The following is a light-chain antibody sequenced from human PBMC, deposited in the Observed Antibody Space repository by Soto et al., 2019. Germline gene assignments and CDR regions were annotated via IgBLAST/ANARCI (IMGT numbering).Light chain of an antibody. V-gene: IGKV1-5*03. CDR1: RDVRIY. J-gene: IGKJ1*01. CDR3: QQYNNWPWT. CDR2: QTS. Sequence: DIQMTQSPSTLSASVGDRVTITCRASRDVRIYLAWYQQKPGKAPKLLMYQTSTLEAGVPSRFSGGGSETEFTLAISGLQPEDFAVYYCQQYNNWPWTFGQGTKVEIK.